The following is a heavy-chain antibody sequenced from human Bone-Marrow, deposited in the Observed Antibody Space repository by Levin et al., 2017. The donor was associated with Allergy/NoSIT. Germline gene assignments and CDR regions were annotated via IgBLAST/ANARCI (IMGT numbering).Heavy chain of an antibody. D-gene: IGHD2-2*02. J-gene: IGHJ6*03. CDR1: GGSISSGNYY. V-gene: IGHV4-61*02. CDR3: ARVGHVRESSGTSWYSFSYYYMDV. CDR2: IYTSGST. Sequence: SETLSLTCTVSGGSISSGNYYWSWIRQPAGERLEWIGRIYTSGSTNYNPSLKSRVTISLDTSKNQFSLKLTSVTAADSAVYYCARVGHVRESSGTSWYSFSYYYMDVWGKGTTVTVSS.